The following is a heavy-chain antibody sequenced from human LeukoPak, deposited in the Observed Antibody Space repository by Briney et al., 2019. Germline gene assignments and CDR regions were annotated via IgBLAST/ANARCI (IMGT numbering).Heavy chain of an antibody. CDR3: ARGRVSSSTWHSTYYYFYMDV. CDR2: IDHTGTT. J-gene: IGHJ6*03. D-gene: IGHD2/OR15-2a*01. CDR1: GGSISSYY. V-gene: IGHV4-59*01. Sequence: PSETLSLTCTVSGGSISSYYWSWIRQPPGKGLEWIGYIDHTGTTNYNPSLNSRVTISRDTSKNHFSLQLSSVTAADTAVYFCARGRVSSSTWHSTYYYFYMDVWGKGTTVTVSS.